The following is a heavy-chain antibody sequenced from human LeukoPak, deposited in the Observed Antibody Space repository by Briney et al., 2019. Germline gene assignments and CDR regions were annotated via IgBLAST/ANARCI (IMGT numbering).Heavy chain of an antibody. CDR1: GGSFSGYY. CDR3: ATYDSTSYYYSAD. J-gene: IGHJ4*02. Sequence: PSETLSLTCAVYGGSFSGYYWRWVRQAPGKGLEWVARIKSKTADRTADYAAVVKARFTNSRDDSNNMLYLQMNSLKIEDTAVYYCATYDSTSYYYSADWGQGTLVTVSS. CDR2: IKSKTADRTA. D-gene: IGHD3-22*01. V-gene: IGHV3-15*01.